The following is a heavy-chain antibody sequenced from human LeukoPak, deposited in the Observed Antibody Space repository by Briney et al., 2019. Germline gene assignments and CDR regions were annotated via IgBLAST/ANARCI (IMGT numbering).Heavy chain of an antibody. Sequence: ASVKVSCKASGYTFTGYYMHWVRQAPGQGLEWMGWINPNSGGTNYAQKFLGRVTMTRATSISTAYMELSSLTFEDTAVYYCTRSVRNGHIDYWGQGTLVTASS. CDR3: TRSVRNGHIDY. CDR2: INPNSGGT. CDR1: GYTFTGYY. D-gene: IGHD2-8*01. J-gene: IGHJ4*02. V-gene: IGHV1-2*02.